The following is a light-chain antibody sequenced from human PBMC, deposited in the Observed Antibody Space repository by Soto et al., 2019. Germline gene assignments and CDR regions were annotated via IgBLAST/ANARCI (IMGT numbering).Light chain of an antibody. Sequence: EIVLTQSPATLSLSAGERATLSCRASQSVSSYLAWYQQKPGQAPRLLIYDASNRATGIPARFSGSGSGTDFTLTISSLEPEDFAVYYCQARSNWPPYTFGQGTKLEIK. J-gene: IGKJ2*01. CDR3: QARSNWPPYT. CDR2: DAS. V-gene: IGKV3-11*01. CDR1: QSVSSY.